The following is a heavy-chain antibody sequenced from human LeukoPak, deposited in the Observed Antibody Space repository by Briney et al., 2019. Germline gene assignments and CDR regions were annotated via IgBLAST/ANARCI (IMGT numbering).Heavy chain of an antibody. CDR1: GFTFSSHW. Sequence: PGGSLRLSCVDSGFTFSSHWMSWVRQAPGKGLEWVGRIKAKAHGGTIEYAAPVKGRFTISRDDSKNTLYLQMNSLKTEDTAVYYCTTDGVGVEGATYDNWGQGTLVSVSS. V-gene: IGHV3-15*01. CDR3: TTDGVGVEGATYDN. D-gene: IGHD1-26*01. J-gene: IGHJ4*02. CDR2: IKAKAHGGTI.